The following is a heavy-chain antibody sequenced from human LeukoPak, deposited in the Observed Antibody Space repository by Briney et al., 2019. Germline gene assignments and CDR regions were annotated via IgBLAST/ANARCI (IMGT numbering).Heavy chain of an antibody. CDR3: AISGGDIVVVPSARGYFDY. CDR1: GFTFSSYS. Sequence: PGGSLRLSCAASGFTFSSYSMNWVRPAPGRGLEWVSSITSTSSYIYYSDSVKGRFTISRDNAKNSLHLQMNTLRAEDTAVYYCAISGGDIVVVPSARGYFDYWGQGTLVTVSS. D-gene: IGHD2-2*01. J-gene: IGHJ4*02. CDR2: ITSTSSYI. V-gene: IGHV3-21*01.